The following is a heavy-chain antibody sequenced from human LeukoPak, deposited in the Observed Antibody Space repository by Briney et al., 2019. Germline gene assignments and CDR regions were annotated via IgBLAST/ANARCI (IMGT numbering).Heavy chain of an antibody. D-gene: IGHD1-26*01. CDR1: GFTFSSYW. CDR3: ARVIGWDEPFDI. CDR2: INSDGSST. J-gene: IGHJ3*02. V-gene: IGHV3-74*01. Sequence: GGSLRLSCAASGFTFSSYWMHWVRQAPGKGLVWVSRINSDGSSTSYADSVKGRFTISRDNAKNTLYLQMNSLRAEDTAVYYCARVIGWDEPFDIWGQGTMVTVSS.